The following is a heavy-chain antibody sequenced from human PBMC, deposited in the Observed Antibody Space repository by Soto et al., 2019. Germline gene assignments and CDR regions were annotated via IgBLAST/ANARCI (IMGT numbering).Heavy chain of an antibody. V-gene: IGHV3-53*01. Sequence: GGSLRLSCAASGFSVTNNYMNWVRQAPGKGLEWVSVIYSGSRTFYSESVKGRFTVSRDISTNTLYLQMNSLRPDDTAVYYCARGLVVPAPIIAYHYNTMDVWGQGTRVTVSS. CDR1: GFSVTNNY. D-gene: IGHD2-2*01. CDR3: ARGLVVPAPIIAYHYNTMDV. CDR2: IYSGSRT. J-gene: IGHJ6*02.